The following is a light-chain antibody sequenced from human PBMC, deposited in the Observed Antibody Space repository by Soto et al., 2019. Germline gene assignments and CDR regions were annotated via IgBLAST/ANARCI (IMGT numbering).Light chain of an antibody. V-gene: IGLV3-21*02. J-gene: IGLJ2*01. CDR2: DDS. CDR1: VIGSIS. CDR3: QVWDSSSDHVI. Sequence: SYELTQPPSVSVAPGQTASITCGGKVIGSISVHWYQQKPGQAPVLVVFDDSDRPSGIPERFSGSNSRNTATLTISRVEAGDEADYYCQVWDSSSDHVIFGGGTQLTVL.